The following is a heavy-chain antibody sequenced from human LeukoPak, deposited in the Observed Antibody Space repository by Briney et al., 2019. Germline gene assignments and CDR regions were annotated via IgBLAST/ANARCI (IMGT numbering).Heavy chain of an antibody. V-gene: IGHV3-15*01. CDR3: TTPIYSSGWYIRFDP. D-gene: IGHD6-19*01. CDR2: IKSKTDGGTT. Sequence: PGGSLRLSCAASGFTFSNAWMSWVRQAPAKGLEWVGRIKSKTDGGTTDYAAPVKGRFTISRDDSKNTLYLQMNSLKTEDTAVYYCTTPIYSSGWYIRFDPWGQGTLVTVSS. CDR1: GFTFSNAW. J-gene: IGHJ5*02.